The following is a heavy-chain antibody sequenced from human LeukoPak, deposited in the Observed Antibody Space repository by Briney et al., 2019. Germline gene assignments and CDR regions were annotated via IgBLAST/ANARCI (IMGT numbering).Heavy chain of an antibody. V-gene: IGHV3-53*01. Sequence: GGSLRLSCAASVFTVSINYMSWVRHALGEGLEWGSVTYGGGRTYYADSAKCRFTISTDNSKNTLFLQMDSQRAEDTAVYYCAKAGDYGSGHLYYYYYMDVWGKGTTVTISS. CDR3: AKAGDYGSGHLYYYYYMDV. CDR2: TYGGGRT. D-gene: IGHD3-10*01. J-gene: IGHJ6*03. CDR1: VFTVSINY.